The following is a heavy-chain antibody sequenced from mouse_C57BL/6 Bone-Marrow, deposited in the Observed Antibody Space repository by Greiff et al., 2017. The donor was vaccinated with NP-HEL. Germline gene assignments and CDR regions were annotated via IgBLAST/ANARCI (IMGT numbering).Heavy chain of an antibody. CDR2: IDPENGDT. D-gene: IGHD1-1*01. Sequence: VQLKQSGAELVRPGASVKLSCTASGFNIKDDYMHWVKQRPEQGLEWIGWIDPENGDTEYASKFQGKATITADTSSNTAYLQLSSLTSEDTADYYCTTRVTTVVATRTTGFDYWGQGTTLTVSS. CDR1: GFNIKDDY. J-gene: IGHJ2*01. CDR3: TTRVTTVVATRTTGFDY. V-gene: IGHV14-4*01.